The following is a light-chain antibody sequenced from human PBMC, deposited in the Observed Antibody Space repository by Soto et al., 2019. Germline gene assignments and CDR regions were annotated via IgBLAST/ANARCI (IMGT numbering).Light chain of an antibody. CDR3: CSYVGSYSYV. Sequence: QSALTQPASVSGSPGQSITISCTGTSGDVGDYNSVSWYQQHPGKAPKLMIYDVSKRPSGVPDRFSGSKSGNTASLTISGLQAEDEADYYCCSYVGSYSYVFGIGTKLTVL. CDR2: DVS. V-gene: IGLV2-11*01. CDR1: SGDVGDYNS. J-gene: IGLJ1*01.